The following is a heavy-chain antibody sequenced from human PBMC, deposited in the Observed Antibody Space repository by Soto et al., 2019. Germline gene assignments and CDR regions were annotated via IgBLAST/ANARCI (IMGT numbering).Heavy chain of an antibody. CDR2: INHSGST. CDR3: AREVVEEYYYYGMDV. V-gene: IGHV4-34*01. J-gene: IGHJ6*02. CDR1: GGSFSGYY. Sequence: QVQLQQWGAGLLKPSETLSLTCAVYGGSFSGYYWSWIRQPPGKGLEWIGEINHSGSTNYNPSLKSRVTISVDTSKNQFSLKLSSVTAADTAVYYCAREVVEEYYYYGMDVWGQGTTVTVSS.